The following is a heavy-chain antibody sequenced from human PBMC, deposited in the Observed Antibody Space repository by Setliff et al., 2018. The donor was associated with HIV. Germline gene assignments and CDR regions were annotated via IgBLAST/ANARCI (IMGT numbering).Heavy chain of an antibody. CDR2: INKDGSHQ. Sequence: PGGSLRLSCAASGFTFSGSTIHWVRQAPGKGLEWVAHINKDGSHQDYVDSVKGRFTISRTNAKNSLSLQMKSLRAEDTALYFCAGYNWNPLGYRFDYWGQGALVTVSS. CDR3: AGYNWNPLGYRFDY. D-gene: IGHD1-20*01. V-gene: IGHV3-7*03. CDR1: GFTFSGST. J-gene: IGHJ4*02.